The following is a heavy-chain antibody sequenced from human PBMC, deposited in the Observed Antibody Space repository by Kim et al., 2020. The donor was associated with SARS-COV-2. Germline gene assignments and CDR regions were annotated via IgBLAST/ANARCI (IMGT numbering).Heavy chain of an antibody. D-gene: IGHD3-10*01. V-gene: IGHV4-31*03. J-gene: IGHJ6*02. CDR1: GGSISSGGYY. CDR2: IYYSGST. CDR3: ARDQEGVIGFGDYYYGMDV. Sequence: SETLSLTCTVSGGSISSGGYYWSWIRQHPGKGLEWIGYIYYSGSTYYNPSLKSRVTISVDTSKNQFSLKLSSVTAADTAVYYCARDQEGVIGFGDYYYGMDVWGQGTTVPVSS.